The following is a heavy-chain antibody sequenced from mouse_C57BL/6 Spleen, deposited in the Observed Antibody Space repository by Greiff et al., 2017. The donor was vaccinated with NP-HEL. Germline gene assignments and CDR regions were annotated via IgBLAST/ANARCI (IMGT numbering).Heavy chain of an antibody. D-gene: IGHD3-1*01. J-gene: IGHJ2*01. V-gene: IGHV1-80*01. Sequence: QVQLQQSGAELVKPGASVKISCKASGYAFSSYWMNWVKQRPGKGLEWIGQIYPGDGDTNYNGKFKGKATLTADKSSSTAYMQLSSLTSEDSAVYFCARVGLRGVFDYWGQGTTLTVSS. CDR2: IYPGDGDT. CDR3: ARVGLRGVFDY. CDR1: GYAFSSYW.